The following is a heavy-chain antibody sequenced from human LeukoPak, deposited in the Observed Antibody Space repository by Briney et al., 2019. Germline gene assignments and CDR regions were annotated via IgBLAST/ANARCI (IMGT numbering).Heavy chain of an antibody. D-gene: IGHD3-3*01. J-gene: IGHJ6*02. Sequence: ASVKVSCKASGYTFTSYGISWVRQAPGQGLEWMGWISAYNGNTNYAQKLQGRVTMTTDTSTSTACMELRSLRSDDTAVYYCARDYDFWSGYSDYYYYGMDVWGQGTTVTVSS. CDR3: ARDYDFWSGYSDYYYYGMDV. V-gene: IGHV1-18*01. CDR1: GYTFTSYG. CDR2: ISAYNGNT.